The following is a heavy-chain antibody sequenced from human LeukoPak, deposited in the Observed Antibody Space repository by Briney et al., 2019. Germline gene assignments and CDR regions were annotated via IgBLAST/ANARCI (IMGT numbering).Heavy chain of an antibody. CDR3: AKERGYCSSTSCGPFDY. J-gene: IGHJ4*02. V-gene: IGHV3-23*01. CDR2: ISGSGGST. Sequence: GGSLRLSCAASGFTFSSYAMSWVRQAPGKGLEWASAISGSGGSTYYADSVKGRFTISRDNSKNTLYLQMNSLRAEDTAVYYCAKERGYCSSTSCGPFDYWGQGTLVTVSS. D-gene: IGHD2-2*01. CDR1: GFTFSSYA.